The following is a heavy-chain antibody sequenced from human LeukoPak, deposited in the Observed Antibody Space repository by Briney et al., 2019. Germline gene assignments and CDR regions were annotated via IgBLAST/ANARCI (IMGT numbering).Heavy chain of an antibody. V-gene: IGHV3-30*04. CDR2: RSYDGANK. CDR1: GFTLSSYA. J-gene: IGHJ6*04. CDR3: ARDQAVSGSNYYYGVDV. Sequence: GRSLRLSCAASGFTLSSYAMHWVRQAPGKGPEMVAVRSYDGANKHYADSVKGRFTISRDNSKNTLYLEMNSLRAEDTAVYYCARDQAVSGSNYYYGVDVWGEGTTVTVSS. D-gene: IGHD6-19*01.